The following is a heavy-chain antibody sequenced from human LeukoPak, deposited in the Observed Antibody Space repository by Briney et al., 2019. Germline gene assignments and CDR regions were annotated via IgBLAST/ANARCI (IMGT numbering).Heavy chain of an antibody. Sequence: ASVNVSCKASGYTFTGYYMHWVRQAPGQGLEWMGWINPNSGGTNYAQKFQGRVTMTRDTSISTAYMELSRLRSDDTAVYYCARDLGLRFLEWSLDVWGQGTTVTVSS. CDR3: ARDLGLRFLEWSLDV. CDR1: GYTFTGYY. CDR2: INPNSGGT. J-gene: IGHJ6*02. D-gene: IGHD3-3*01. V-gene: IGHV1-2*02.